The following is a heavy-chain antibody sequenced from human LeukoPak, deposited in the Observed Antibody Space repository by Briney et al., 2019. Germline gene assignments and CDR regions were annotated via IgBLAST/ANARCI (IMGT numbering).Heavy chain of an antibody. Sequence: PGGSLRLSCAASGFTFSSYAMSWVRQAPGKGLEWVSAISGSGGGTYYADSVKGRFTISRDNSKNTLYVQMNSLRAEDTAVYYCAKAPGIAAAGYFDYWGQGTLVTVSS. CDR3: AKAPGIAAAGYFDY. CDR2: ISGSGGGT. V-gene: IGHV3-23*01. CDR1: GFTFSSYA. J-gene: IGHJ4*02. D-gene: IGHD6-13*01.